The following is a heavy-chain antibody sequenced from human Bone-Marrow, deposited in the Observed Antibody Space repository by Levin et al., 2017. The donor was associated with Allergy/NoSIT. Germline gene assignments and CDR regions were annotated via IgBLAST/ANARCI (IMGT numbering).Heavy chain of an antibody. CDR3: ARQKFCSSAICYTRDYYYAMDV. CDR2: IYYSGNA. V-gene: IGHV4-59*08. Sequence: SQTLSLTCTVSGGSISSYYWSWIRQPPGKGLEWIGYIYYSGNAIYNPSLKSRVTISVDTSKNQFSLKLSSVTAADTAVYYCARQKFCSSAICYTRDYYYAMDVWGQGTTVTVSS. J-gene: IGHJ6*02. CDR1: GGSISSYY. D-gene: IGHD2-2*02.